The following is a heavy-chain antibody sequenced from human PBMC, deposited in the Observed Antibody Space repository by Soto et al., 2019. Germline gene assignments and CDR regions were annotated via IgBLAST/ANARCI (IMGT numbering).Heavy chain of an antibody. CDR1: GGTFSSYA. J-gene: IGHJ6*02. CDR3: ARGDYSYGSNYYYYGMDV. V-gene: IGHV1-69*06. CDR2: IIPIFGTA. Sequence: GASVKVSCKASGGTFSSYAISWVRQAPGQGLEWMGGIIPIFGTANYAQKFQGRVTITADKSTSTAYMELSSLRSEDTAVYYCARGDYSYGSNYYYYGMDVWGQGTTVTV. D-gene: IGHD5-18*01.